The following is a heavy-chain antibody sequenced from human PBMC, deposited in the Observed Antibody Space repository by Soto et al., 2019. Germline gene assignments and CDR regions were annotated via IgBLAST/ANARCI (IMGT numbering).Heavy chain of an antibody. D-gene: IGHD6-13*01. Sequence: SETLSLTCAVSGGSISSSNWWSWVRQPPGKGLKWIGEIYHSGSTNYNPSLKSQVTISVDKSKNHFSLKLSSVTAADTAVYYCARIAAAGTSVDYWGQGTLVTVS. CDR2: IYHSGST. CDR1: GGSISSSNW. CDR3: ARIAAAGTSVDY. J-gene: IGHJ4*02. V-gene: IGHV4-4*02.